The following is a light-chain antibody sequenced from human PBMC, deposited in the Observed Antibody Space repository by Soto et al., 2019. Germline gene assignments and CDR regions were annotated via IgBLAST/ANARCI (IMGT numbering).Light chain of an antibody. Sequence: EXVMTQSPATLSVSPGERATLSCRASQSVGTYLAWYQQKPGQAPRLLIYGASTRAAGISPRFSGDGSGTEFTLTISSLQSEDFAVYYCQQYNDWPRTFGQGTKVGIK. CDR3: QQYNDWPRT. CDR1: QSVGTY. J-gene: IGKJ1*01. V-gene: IGKV3-15*01. CDR2: GAS.